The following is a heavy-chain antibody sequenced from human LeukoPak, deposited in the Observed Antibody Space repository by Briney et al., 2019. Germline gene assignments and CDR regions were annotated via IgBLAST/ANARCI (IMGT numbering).Heavy chain of an antibody. J-gene: IGHJ3*02. CDR2: ISYDGSNK. D-gene: IGHD3-10*01. CDR1: GFTFSSYA. V-gene: IGHV3-30-3*01. CDR3: ARDRVLLWFGEPVGAFDI. Sequence: PGGSLRLSCAASGFTFSSYAMHWVRQAPGKGLEWVAVISYDGSNKYYADSVKGRFTISRDNSKNTLYLQMNSLRAEDTAVYYCARDRVLLWFGEPVGAFDIWGQGTMVTVSS.